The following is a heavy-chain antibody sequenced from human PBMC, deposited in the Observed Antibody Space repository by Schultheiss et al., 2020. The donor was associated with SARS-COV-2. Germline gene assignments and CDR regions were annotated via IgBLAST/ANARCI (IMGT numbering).Heavy chain of an antibody. D-gene: IGHD4-17*01. V-gene: IGHV1-18*04. Sequence: ASVKVSCKASGYTFTSYYMHWVRQAPGQGLEWMGWISAYNGNTNYAHKLQGRVTMTTDTSTTTAYMELRSLRSDDTAVYYCARSTETTVYYYYGMDVWGQGTTVTVSS. CDR1: GYTFTSYY. CDR2: ISAYNGNT. CDR3: ARSTETTVYYYYGMDV. J-gene: IGHJ6*02.